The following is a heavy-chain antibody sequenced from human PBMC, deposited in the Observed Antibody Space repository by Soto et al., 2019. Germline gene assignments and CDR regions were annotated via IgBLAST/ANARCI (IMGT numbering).Heavy chain of an antibody. D-gene: IGHD3-22*01. V-gene: IGHV3-23*01. CDR3: AISPGMYYYDSSGYYHYDY. J-gene: IGHJ4*01. CDR1: GFTFSSYA. Sequence: GGSLRLSCAASGFTFSSYAMSWVRQAPGKGLEWVSAISGSGGSTYYADSAKGRFTISRDNSKNTLYLQMNSLRAEDTAVYYCAISPGMYYYDSSGYYHYDYWGQGTLVTVSS. CDR2: ISGSGGST.